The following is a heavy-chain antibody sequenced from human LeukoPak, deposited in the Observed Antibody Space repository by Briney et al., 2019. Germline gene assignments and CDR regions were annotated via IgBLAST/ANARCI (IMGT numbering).Heavy chain of an antibody. D-gene: IGHD3-22*01. CDR2: ISSSGSTI. CDR3: AGRDYYDSSGYYYGFDY. CDR1: GFTFSDYY. Sequence: GGSLRLSRAASGFTFSDYYMSWIRQAPGKGLEWVSYISSSGSTIYYAASVKGRFTISRDNAKNSLYLQMNSLRAEDTAVYYCAGRDYYDSSGYYYGFDYWGQGTLVTVSS. V-gene: IGHV3-11*04. J-gene: IGHJ4*02.